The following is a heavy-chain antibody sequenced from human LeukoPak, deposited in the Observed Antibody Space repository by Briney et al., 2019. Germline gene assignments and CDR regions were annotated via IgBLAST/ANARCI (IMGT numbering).Heavy chain of an antibody. J-gene: IGHJ6*02. V-gene: IGHV5-51*01. CDR3: ARFLAYYYGSGSTYYYYGMDV. D-gene: IGHD3-10*01. CDR1: GYSFTSYW. Sequence: GESLKISCKGSGYSFTSYWIGWVRQMPGKGLEWMGISYPGDSDTRYSPSFQGQVTISADKSISTAYLQWSSLKASDTAMYYCARFLAYYYGSGSTYYYYGMDVWGQGTTVTVSS. CDR2: SYPGDSDT.